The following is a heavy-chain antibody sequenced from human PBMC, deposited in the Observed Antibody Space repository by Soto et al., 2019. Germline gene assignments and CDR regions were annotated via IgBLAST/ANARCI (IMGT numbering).Heavy chain of an antibody. CDR3: VRQVYAAIGY. V-gene: IGHV4-34*01. Sequence: PSETLSLTCAIYGGSFSVYYGIWIRQSPGKGLEWIGEINHSGSANYNPSLKSRVTISIDTSKNQISLNLTSVTAADTAVYYCVRQVYAAIGYWGQGTLVTVSS. D-gene: IGHD5-18*01. CDR1: GGSFSVYY. J-gene: IGHJ4*02. CDR2: INHSGSA.